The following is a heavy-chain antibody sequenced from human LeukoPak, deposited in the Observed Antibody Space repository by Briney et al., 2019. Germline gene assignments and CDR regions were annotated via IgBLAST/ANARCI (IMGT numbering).Heavy chain of an antibody. CDR1: EFTFNNHD. CDR3: AKPRDIDSWAFDV. J-gene: IGHJ3*01. Sequence: PGGSLRLSCAASEFTFNNHDMHWVRQAPGKGLEWVAAISDDGRNKYYADSVKGRFTISRDNSKNTLKLQMNSLRTEDTAVFYCAKPRDIDSWAFDVWGQGTMVTVSS. V-gene: IGHV3-30*18. CDR2: ISDDGRNK. D-gene: IGHD2-15*01.